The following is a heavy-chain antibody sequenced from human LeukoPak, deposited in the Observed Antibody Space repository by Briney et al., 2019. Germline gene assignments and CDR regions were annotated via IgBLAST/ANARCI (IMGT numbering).Heavy chain of an antibody. D-gene: IGHD3-10*01. CDR2: ISGSGGST. CDR1: GFTFSSYA. V-gene: IGHV3-23*01. J-gene: IGHJ4*02. CDR3: ARVGSGSYLSY. Sequence: GGSLRLSCAASGFTFSSYAMSWVRQAPGKGLEWVSGISGSGGSTNYAASVKGRFTISRDSSKNTLYLQMNSLRAEDTAIYYCARVGSGSYLSYWGQGTLVTVSS.